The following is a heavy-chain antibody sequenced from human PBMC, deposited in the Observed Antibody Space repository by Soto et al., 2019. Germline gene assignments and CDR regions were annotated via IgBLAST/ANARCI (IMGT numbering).Heavy chain of an antibody. Sequence: EVQLLDSGGGLVQPGESLRLSCAASGFTITSSAMSWVRQAPGKGLEWVSTIGISGRTTYYADSVKGRFTVSRDDSKNTLDLQMSSLRAEDTAVYYCATVHNTSRSFDYWGQGTPVTVSS. J-gene: IGHJ4*02. CDR1: GFTITSSA. V-gene: IGHV3-23*01. CDR2: IGISGRTT. CDR3: ATVHNTSRSFDY. D-gene: IGHD1-20*01.